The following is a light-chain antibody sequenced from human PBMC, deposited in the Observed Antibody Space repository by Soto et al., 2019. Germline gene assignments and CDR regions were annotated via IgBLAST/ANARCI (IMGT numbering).Light chain of an antibody. V-gene: IGKV1-39*01. CDR3: QQSYSTPLT. Sequence: DIQMTQSPSSLSASVGDRVTITCRASQSISSYLNWYQQKPGKAPKLLIYAASSLQSGVPSRFSGSGSGTDITLTICSLQPEDFATYYCQQSYSTPLTFGGGTKVEIK. CDR2: AAS. J-gene: IGKJ4*01. CDR1: QSISSY.